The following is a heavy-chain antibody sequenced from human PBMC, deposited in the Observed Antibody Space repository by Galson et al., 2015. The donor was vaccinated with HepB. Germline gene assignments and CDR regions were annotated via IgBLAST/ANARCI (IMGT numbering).Heavy chain of an antibody. CDR1: GDSVSSDDSA. Sequence: CAISGDSVSSDDSAWNWIRQSPSRGLEWLGRTYYRSKWYNDYAVSVKSRITIKPDTSKNQFSLQLNSVTPEDTAVYYCTRDRGDGYNFDYWGQGTLVTVSS. D-gene: IGHD5-24*01. CDR2: TYYRSKWYN. CDR3: TRDRGDGYNFDY. J-gene: IGHJ4*01. V-gene: IGHV6-1*01.